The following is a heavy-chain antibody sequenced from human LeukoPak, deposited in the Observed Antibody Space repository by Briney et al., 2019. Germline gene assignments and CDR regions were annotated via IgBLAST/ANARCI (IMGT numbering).Heavy chain of an antibody. Sequence: QSGGSLRLSCAASGFTLRSFWMSWVRQAPGKGLEWVANIKQDGSDKYYVDSVKGRFTISRDNAKNSLYLQMNSLRAEDTAVYYCARNHYGDYEGGDWFDPWGQGTLVTVSS. CDR1: GFTLRSFW. J-gene: IGHJ5*02. D-gene: IGHD4-17*01. CDR3: ARNHYGDYEGGDWFDP. V-gene: IGHV3-7*01. CDR2: IKQDGSDK.